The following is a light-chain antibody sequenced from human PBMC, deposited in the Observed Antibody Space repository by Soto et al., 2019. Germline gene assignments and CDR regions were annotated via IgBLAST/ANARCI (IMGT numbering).Light chain of an antibody. CDR1: QSVSSY. J-gene: IGKJ5*01. V-gene: IGKV3-11*01. CDR2: DAS. Sequence: SPATLSLSPGERATLSCRASQSVSSYLAWYQQKPGQAPRLLIYDASNRATGIPARFSGSGSGTDFTLTISSLEPEDFAVYFCQQRSNWPTFGQGTRLDIK. CDR3: QQRSNWPT.